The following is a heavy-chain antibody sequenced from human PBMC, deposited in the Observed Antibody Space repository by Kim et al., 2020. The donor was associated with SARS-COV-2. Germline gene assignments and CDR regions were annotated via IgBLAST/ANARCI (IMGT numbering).Heavy chain of an antibody. CDR1: GFTFSSYA. Sequence: GGSLRLSCAASGFTFSSYAMHWVRQAPGKGLEWVAVISYDGSNKYYTDSVKGRFTISRDNSKNTLYLQMNSLRAEDTAVYYCARDYGTHWGQGTLVTVSS. CDR2: ISYDGSNK. V-gene: IGHV3-30*04. CDR3: ARDYGTH. J-gene: IGHJ4*02. D-gene: IGHD4-17*01.